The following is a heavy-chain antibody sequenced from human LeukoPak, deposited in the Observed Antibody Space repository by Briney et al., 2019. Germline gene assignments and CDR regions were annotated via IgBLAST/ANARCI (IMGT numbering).Heavy chain of an antibody. Sequence: SETLSLTCTVSGGSISKFYWSWIRQPPGKGLEWIGYIYYSGSTNYNPSLKSRVTISVDTSKNQFSLKLRSVTAADTAVYYCARKYPDHWFDPWGQGTLVTVSS. D-gene: IGHD6-6*01. CDR3: ARKYPDHWFDP. CDR2: IYYSGST. V-gene: IGHV4-59*08. J-gene: IGHJ5*02. CDR1: GGSISKFY.